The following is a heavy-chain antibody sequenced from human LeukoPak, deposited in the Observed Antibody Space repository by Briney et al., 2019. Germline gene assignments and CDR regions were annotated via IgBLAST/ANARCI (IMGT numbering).Heavy chain of an antibody. CDR3: AKDQFSSGFEYFQH. Sequence: GGSLRLSCAASGFTFSSYWMHWVRQAPGKGLVWVSRINSDGSSTSYADSVKGRFTISRDNAKNTLYLQMNSLRPEDTAVYYCAKDQFSSGFEYFQHWGQGTLVTVSS. D-gene: IGHD6-19*01. CDR1: GFTFSSYW. V-gene: IGHV3-74*01. J-gene: IGHJ1*01. CDR2: INSDGSST.